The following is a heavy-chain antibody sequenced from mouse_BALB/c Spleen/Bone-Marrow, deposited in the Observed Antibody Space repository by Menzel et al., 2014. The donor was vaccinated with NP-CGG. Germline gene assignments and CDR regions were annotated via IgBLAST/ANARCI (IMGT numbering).Heavy chain of an antibody. Sequence: LQQSGSELARPGASVKLSCKASGYTFTSYWMHWVKQRPGQGLEWIGNIYPGSSTTNYDEKFKSEATLTVDTSSSTAYMQLSSLTSEDSAVYYCTRAPIYYAYGAYWGQGTLVTVSA. CDR1: GYTFTSYW. D-gene: IGHD2-2*01. CDR2: IYPGSSTT. J-gene: IGHJ3*01. CDR3: TRAPIYYAYGAY. V-gene: IGHV1S22*01.